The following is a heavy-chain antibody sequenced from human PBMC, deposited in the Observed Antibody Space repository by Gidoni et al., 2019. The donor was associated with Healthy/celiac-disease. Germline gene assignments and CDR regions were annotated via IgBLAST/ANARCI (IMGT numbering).Heavy chain of an antibody. Sequence: QVQLVESGGGVVQPGRSLRLSCAASGFTFSSYGMHWVRQAPGKGLEWVAVISYDGSNKYYADSVKGRFTISRDSSKNTLYLQMNSLRAEDTAVYYCAKGFGFLEWLLRPDDAFDIWGQGTMVTVSS. V-gene: IGHV3-30*18. CDR2: ISYDGSNK. D-gene: IGHD3-3*01. J-gene: IGHJ3*02. CDR1: GFTFSSYG. CDR3: AKGFGFLEWLLRPDDAFDI.